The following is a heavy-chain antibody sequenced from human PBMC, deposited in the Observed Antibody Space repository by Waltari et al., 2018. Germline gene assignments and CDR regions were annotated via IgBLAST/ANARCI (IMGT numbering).Heavy chain of an antibody. J-gene: IGHJ5*02. CDR2: VKSYTDGGTT. CDR3: TTKLYS. CDR1: GFPFSNAY. D-gene: IGHD2-15*01. Sequence: EVQLVESGGGLVEPGESLRLSCAASGFPFSNAYMTWVRQAPGKGLEWVGRVKSYTDGGTTEYAEPVKGRFIISRDDSKNTLYLQMNSLKTEDTAVYYCTTKLYSWGQGTLVTVSS. V-gene: IGHV3-15*05.